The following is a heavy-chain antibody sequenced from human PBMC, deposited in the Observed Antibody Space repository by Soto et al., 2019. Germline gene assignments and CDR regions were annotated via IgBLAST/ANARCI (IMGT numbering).Heavy chain of an antibody. CDR2: ISTGGGT. V-gene: IGHV3-23*01. CDR1: GFTFNSFA. CDR3: AKGGEYSSFDDV. Sequence: GSLRLSCAASGFTFNSFAMSWVRQTPGKGLEWVSSISTGGGTYYTDSVKGRFTVSRDNSMNTLYLQMNSLRAEDSAVYYCAKGGEYSSFDDVWGQGTTVTVSS. D-gene: IGHD6-6*01. J-gene: IGHJ6*02.